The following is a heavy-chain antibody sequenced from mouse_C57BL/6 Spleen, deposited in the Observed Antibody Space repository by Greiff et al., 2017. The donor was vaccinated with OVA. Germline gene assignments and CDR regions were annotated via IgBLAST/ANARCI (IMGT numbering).Heavy chain of an antibody. Sequence: QVQLQQSGAELVRPGASVKLSCKASGYTFTDYYINWVKQRPGQGLEWIARIYPGSGNTYYNEKFKGKATLTAEKSSSTAYMQLSSLTSEDSAVYFCARGTTVVSYYAMDYWGQGTSVTVSS. CDR1: GYTFTDYY. D-gene: IGHD1-1*01. CDR3: ARGTTVVSYYAMDY. V-gene: IGHV1-76*01. J-gene: IGHJ4*01. CDR2: IYPGSGNT.